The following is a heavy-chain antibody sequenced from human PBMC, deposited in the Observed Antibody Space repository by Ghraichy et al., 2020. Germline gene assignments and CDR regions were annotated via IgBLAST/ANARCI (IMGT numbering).Heavy chain of an antibody. D-gene: IGHD1-26*01. CDR1: GGSINSYF. Sequence: SETLSLTCTVSGGSINSYFWSWIRQPPGKGLEWIGDVYYTGSSDYNPSLKSRVAISIDTSKKEFSLTLTSVTSADTAVYYCASFRSGSGSYYLTWGQGTLVTVSS. CDR2: VYYTGSS. J-gene: IGHJ5*02. V-gene: IGHV4-59*01. CDR3: ASFRSGSGSYYLT.